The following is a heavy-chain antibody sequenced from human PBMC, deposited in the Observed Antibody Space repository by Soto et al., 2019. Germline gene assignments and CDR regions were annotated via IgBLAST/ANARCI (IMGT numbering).Heavy chain of an antibody. V-gene: IGHV4-59*01. Sequence: PSETLSLTCTVSGGSISSYYWSWIRQPPGKGLEWIGYIYYSGSTNYNPSLKSRVTISVDTSKNQFSLKLSSVTAADTAVYYCARGGYSGYDLAYYYYYMDVWGKGTTVTVS. CDR3: ARGGYSGYDLAYYYYYMDV. CDR1: GGSISSYY. J-gene: IGHJ6*03. CDR2: IYYSGST. D-gene: IGHD5-12*01.